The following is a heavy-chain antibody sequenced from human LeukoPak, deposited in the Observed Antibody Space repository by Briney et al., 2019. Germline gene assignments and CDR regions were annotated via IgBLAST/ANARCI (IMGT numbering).Heavy chain of an antibody. CDR1: GYTFTSYG. CDR3: ATDPVLNDDYGDSLSFDY. Sequence: ASVKVSCKASGYTFTSYGISWVRQAPGPGLEWMGWICAYNGNTNYAQKHQGRVTMTTDTSTSKAYMELRSLRSDDTAVYYCATDPVLNDDYGDSLSFDYWGQGTLVTVSS. CDR2: ICAYNGNT. D-gene: IGHD4-17*01. J-gene: IGHJ4*02. V-gene: IGHV1-18*01.